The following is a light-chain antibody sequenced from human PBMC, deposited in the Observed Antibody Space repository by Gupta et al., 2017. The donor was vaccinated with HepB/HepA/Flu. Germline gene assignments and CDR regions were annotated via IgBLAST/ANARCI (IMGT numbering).Light chain of an antibody. CDR1: QSVSNY. Sequence: EIVLTQSPATLSLSPGERATLSCRASQSVSNYLAWYHQRPGQAPRLLIYDASNRATGIIASCSGSGGGTDFTLTISSREPEDFVVYYCQQQNTSRPLYTFGQGTKLEIK. CDR2: DAS. CDR3: QQQNTSRPLYT. J-gene: IGKJ2*01. V-gene: IGKV3-11*01.